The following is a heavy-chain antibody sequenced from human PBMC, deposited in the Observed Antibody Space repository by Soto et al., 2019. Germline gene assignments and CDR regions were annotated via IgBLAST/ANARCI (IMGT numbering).Heavy chain of an antibody. D-gene: IGHD3-3*01. CDR2: ISAYNGNT. J-gene: IGHJ5*02. CDR1: GYTFTSYG. V-gene: IGHV1-18*01. CDR3: ARDRELRFLEAGWFDP. Sequence: QVQLVQSGAEVKKPGASVKVSCKASGYTFTSYGISWVRQAPGQGLEWMGWISAYNGNTNYAQQLQGRVTMTTDTSTSTAYMELRSLRSDDTAVYYCARDRELRFLEAGWFDPWGQGTLVTVSS.